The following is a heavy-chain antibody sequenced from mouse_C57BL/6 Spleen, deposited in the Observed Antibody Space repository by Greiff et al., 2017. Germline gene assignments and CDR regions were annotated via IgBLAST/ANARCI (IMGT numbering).Heavy chain of an antibody. V-gene: IGHV1-22*01. Sequence: VQLKESGPELVKPGASVKMSCKASGYTFTDYNMHWVKQSHGKSLEWIGYINPNNGGTSYNQKFKGKATLTVNKSSSTAYMELRSLTSEDSAVYYCASLIYYYAMDYWGQGTSVTVSS. CDR3: ASLIYYYAMDY. J-gene: IGHJ4*01. CDR1: GYTFTDYN. CDR2: INPNNGGT.